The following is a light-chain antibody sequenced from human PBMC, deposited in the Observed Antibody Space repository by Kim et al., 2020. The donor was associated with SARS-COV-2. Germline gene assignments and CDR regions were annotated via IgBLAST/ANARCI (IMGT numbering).Light chain of an antibody. Sequence: QSVLTQPPSVSRAPGQRVTISCTGSSSNIGAGYDVHWYQQLPGTSPKLLIYGNSNRPSGVPDRFSGSKSGTSASLAITGLQAEDEADYYCQSYDSSLSGWVFGTGTKVTVL. CDR2: GNS. J-gene: IGLJ1*01. CDR1: SSNIGAGYD. V-gene: IGLV1-40*01. CDR3: QSYDSSLSGWV.